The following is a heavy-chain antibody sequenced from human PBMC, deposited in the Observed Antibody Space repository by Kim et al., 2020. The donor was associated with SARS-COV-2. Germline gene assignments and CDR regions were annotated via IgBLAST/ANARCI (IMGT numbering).Heavy chain of an antibody. V-gene: IGHV4-59*01. CDR1: GGSISSYY. Sequence: SETLSLTCTVSGGSISSYYWSWIRQPPGKGLEWIGYIYYSGSTNYNPSLKSRVTISVDTSKNQFSLKLSSVTAADTAVYYCASTPHYGSGSYPEGWFDPWGQGTLVTVSS. D-gene: IGHD3-10*01. CDR3: ASTPHYGSGSYPEGWFDP. CDR2: IYYSGST. J-gene: IGHJ5*02.